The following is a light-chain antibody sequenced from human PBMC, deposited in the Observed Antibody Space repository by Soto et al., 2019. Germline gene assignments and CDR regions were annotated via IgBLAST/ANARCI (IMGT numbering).Light chain of an antibody. Sequence: EIVMTQSPATLSVSPGERATLSCRASQSVSSNLAWYQQKPGQAPMLLIYGASTRATGVPDRFSGSGSGTEFTLTISSLQSEYFAVYYCQQYNNWPYTFGQGTKLEIK. CDR3: QQYNNWPYT. CDR1: QSVSSN. V-gene: IGKV3-15*01. CDR2: GAS. J-gene: IGKJ2*01.